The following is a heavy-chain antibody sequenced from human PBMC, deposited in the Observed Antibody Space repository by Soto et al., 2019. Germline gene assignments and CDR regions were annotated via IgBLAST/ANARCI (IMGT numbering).Heavy chain of an antibody. CDR2: IYPGDHET. D-gene: IGHD6-13*01. J-gene: IGHJ4*02. CDR1: GYTFSNFW. Sequence: GASLKISCHSSGYTFSNFWIGWVRQLPGKGLEWMGIIYPGDHETRYSPSFHGKVTISADRSINTAYLQWNSLEAADTPFYFGSRSPRSSPYFDYWGQGALVTVSS. V-gene: IGHV5-51*01. CDR3: SRSPRSSPYFDY.